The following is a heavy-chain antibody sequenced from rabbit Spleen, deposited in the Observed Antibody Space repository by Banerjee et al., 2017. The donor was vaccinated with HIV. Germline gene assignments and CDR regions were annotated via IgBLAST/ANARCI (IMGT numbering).Heavy chain of an antibody. J-gene: IGHJ4*01. Sequence: EQLLESGGDLVQPEGSLTLTCTASGLSFSNRCWISWVRQAPGKGLEWIADIFTGKSVYASWATGRFTISRTSSITVTLQMTSLTAADTATYFCARDLTGVIGWNFGWWGPGTLVTVS. CDR1: GLSFSNRCW. D-gene: IGHD1-1*01. CDR3: ARDLTGVIGWNFGW. CDR2: IFTGKSV. V-gene: IGHV1S45*01.